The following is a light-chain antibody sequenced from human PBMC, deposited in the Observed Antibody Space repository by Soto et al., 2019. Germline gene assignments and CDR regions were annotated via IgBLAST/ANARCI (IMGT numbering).Light chain of an antibody. Sequence: DVQMTQSPSSLSASLVDRVTITWRASQTISLYLNWYQQKPGKAPKLLIATTSYLQNGVPSRFSGSRSGTDFSLTISSLQPEDFATYYCQQSYLVPETFGRGTKVDIK. J-gene: IGKJ2*01. CDR2: TTS. CDR3: QQSYLVPET. CDR1: QTISLY. V-gene: IGKV1-39*01.